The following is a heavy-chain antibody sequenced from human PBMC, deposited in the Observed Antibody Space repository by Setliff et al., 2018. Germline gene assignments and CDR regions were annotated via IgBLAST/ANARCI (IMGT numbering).Heavy chain of an antibody. D-gene: IGHD1-26*01. V-gene: IGHV4-30-4*08. Sequence: GDYFWSWIRQPPGKGLEWSAYIYHSGSAYYNPSLKSRVTMSVDTSKNQFSLHLTSVPAADTAVYYCARDVGTSTSRDAFDVWGQGTMVTVSS. CDR1: GDYF. CDR3: ARDVGTSTSRDAFDV. J-gene: IGHJ3*01. CDR2: IYHSGSA.